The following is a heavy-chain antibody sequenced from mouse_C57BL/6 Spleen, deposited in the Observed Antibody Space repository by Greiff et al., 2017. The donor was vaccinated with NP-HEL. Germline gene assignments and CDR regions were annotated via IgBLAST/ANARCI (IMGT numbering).Heavy chain of an antibody. CDR2: ISDGGSYT. V-gene: IGHV5-4*03. D-gene: IGHD1-1*01. CDR3: ARAGYGSSYPWFAY. CDR1: GFTFSSYA. J-gene: IGHJ3*01. Sequence: DVRLVESGGGLVKPGGSLKLSCAASGFTFSSYAMSWVRQTPEKRLEWVATISDGGSYTYYPDNVKGRFTISSDNAKNNLYLQMSHLKSEDTAMYYCARAGYGSSYPWFAYWGQGTLVTVSA.